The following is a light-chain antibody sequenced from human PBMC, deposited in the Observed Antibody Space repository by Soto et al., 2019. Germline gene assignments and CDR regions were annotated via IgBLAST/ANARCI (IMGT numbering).Light chain of an antibody. CDR2: EVT. CDR3: SAYAGSNTFV. V-gene: IGLV2-8*01. Sequence: QSALAQPPSASGSPGQSVTISCTGTSSDVGVNYVSWYQQHLGKAPKLIIYEVTLRPSGVPDRFSGSKSGNTASLTVSGLQADDEADYYCSAYAGSNTFVFGTGTKVTVL. J-gene: IGLJ1*01. CDR1: SSDVGVNY.